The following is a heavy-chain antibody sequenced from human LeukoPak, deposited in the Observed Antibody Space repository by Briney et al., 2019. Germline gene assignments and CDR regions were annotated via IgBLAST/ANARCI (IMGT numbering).Heavy chain of an antibody. CDR1: GFTFSSYA. D-gene: IGHD3-10*01. Sequence: GGSLRLSCAASGFTFSSYAMGWVRQAPGKGLEWVSGISGSGGSTYYADSVKGRFTISRDNSKNTLYLQMNSLRAEDTAVYYCAKDLWFGEFLHYWGQGTLVTVSS. CDR2: ISGSGGST. J-gene: IGHJ4*02. CDR3: AKDLWFGEFLHY. V-gene: IGHV3-23*01.